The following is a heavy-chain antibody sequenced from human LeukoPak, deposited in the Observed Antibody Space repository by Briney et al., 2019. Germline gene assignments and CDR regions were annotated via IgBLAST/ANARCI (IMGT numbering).Heavy chain of an antibody. CDR1: RYTFTDYA. CDR2: INTNSGNP. V-gene: IGHV7-4-1*02. Sequence: GASVKVSCKASRYTFTDYAMYWVRQAPGQGLECMGWINTNSGNPTYAQGFTGRFVFSLDTSDNTAYLQISSLQAEDTAVYYCASFFCTSGLCYYLDYWGQGTLVTVSS. CDR3: ASFFCTSGLCYYLDY. D-gene: IGHD2-8*01. J-gene: IGHJ4*02.